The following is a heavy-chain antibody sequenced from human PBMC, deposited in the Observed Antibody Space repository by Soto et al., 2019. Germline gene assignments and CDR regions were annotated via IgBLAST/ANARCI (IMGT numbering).Heavy chain of an antibody. CDR1: VYSFTSYW. CDR3: ARLARYFDWFKVSHRPYYFDY. V-gene: IGHV5-51*01. CDR2: IYPGDSDT. Sequence: PGESLKISCKGSVYSFTSYWIGWVRQMPGKGLEWMGIIYPGDSDTRYSPSFQGQVTISADKSISTAYLQWSSLKASDTAMYYCARLARYFDWFKVSHRPYYFDYWGQGTLVTVSS. J-gene: IGHJ4*02. D-gene: IGHD3-9*01.